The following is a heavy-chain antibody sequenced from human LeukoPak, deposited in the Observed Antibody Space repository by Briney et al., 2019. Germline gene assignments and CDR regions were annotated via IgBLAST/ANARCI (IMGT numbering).Heavy chain of an antibody. D-gene: IGHD2-2*01. CDR3: ARDFSDCTSTTCSHDY. J-gene: IGHJ4*02. CDR1: GFTFSDYY. CDR2: ISSNSRTI. V-gene: IGHV3-11*04. Sequence: PGGSLRLSCAASGFTFSDYYMSWIRQAPGKGLEWISHISSNSRTIHYSDSVKGRFTISRDNAKNSLYLQMSSLSDEDTAVYYCARDFSDCTSTTCSHDYWGQGTLVTVSS.